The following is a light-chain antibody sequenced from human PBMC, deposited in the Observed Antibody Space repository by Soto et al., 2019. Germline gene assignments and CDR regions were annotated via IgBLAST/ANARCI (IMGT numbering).Light chain of an antibody. J-gene: IGKJ4*02. CDR2: AAS. Sequence: DIQMTQSPSSLSASVGDRVTITCRTSQDISNYLAWYQQKPGKVPKLLIYAASTLQSGVPSRFSGGGSGTDFSLTSSSLQPEEVETYYCQKYNSAPYTFGGGTKVE. CDR3: QKYNSAPYT. CDR1: QDISNY. V-gene: IGKV1-27*01.